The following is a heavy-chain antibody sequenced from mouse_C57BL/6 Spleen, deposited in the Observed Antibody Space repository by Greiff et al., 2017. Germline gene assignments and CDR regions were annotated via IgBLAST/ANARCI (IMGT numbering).Heavy chain of an antibody. CDR1: GFTFTDYY. CDR2: INPKNGGN. Sequence: EVQLQQSGPELVKPGASVKISCKASGFTFTDYYMDWVKQSHGKRLEWIGDINPKNGGNIYNQKFKGKATLTVDKSSSTAYMELRSLTSEDTAVYYCARVMTAVGDAMDYWGQGTSVTVSS. V-gene: IGHV1-18*01. D-gene: IGHD1-1*01. J-gene: IGHJ4*01. CDR3: ARVMTAVGDAMDY.